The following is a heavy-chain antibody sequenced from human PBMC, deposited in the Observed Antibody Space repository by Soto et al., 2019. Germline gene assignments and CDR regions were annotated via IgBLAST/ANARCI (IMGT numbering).Heavy chain of an antibody. CDR1: GYTFTSYD. Sequence: ASVKVSCKASGYTFTSYDINWVRQATGQGLEWMGWMNPNRGNTGYAQKFQGRVTMTRNTSISTAYMELSSLRSEDTAVYYCARVLRSSSGIYYYYYMDVWGKGTTVTSP. J-gene: IGHJ6*03. CDR3: ARVLRSSSGIYYYYYMDV. V-gene: IGHV1-8*01. D-gene: IGHD6-6*01. CDR2: MNPNRGNT.